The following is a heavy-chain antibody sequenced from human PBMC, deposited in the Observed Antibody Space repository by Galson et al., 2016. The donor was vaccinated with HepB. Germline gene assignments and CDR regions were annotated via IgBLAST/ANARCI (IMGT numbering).Heavy chain of an antibody. D-gene: IGHD1-26*01. V-gene: IGHV1-18*04. CDR1: GYTFTNYG. CDR2: ISPYSGYT. Sequence: SVKVSCKASGYTFTNYGISWVRQAPGQGLEWMGWISPYSGYTDYAQKLHGRITVTRDTSTRTVYLELSSLRSEDTAMYYCASEKTSGLKHFDSWGQGTLVIVSS. CDR3: ASEKTSGLKHFDS. J-gene: IGHJ4*02.